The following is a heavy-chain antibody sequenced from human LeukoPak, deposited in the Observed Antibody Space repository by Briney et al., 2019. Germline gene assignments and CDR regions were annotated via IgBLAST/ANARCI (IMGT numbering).Heavy chain of an antibody. D-gene: IGHD1-26*01. CDR2: INPNSGGT. CDR1: GYTFTDCY. V-gene: IGHV1-2*02. Sequence: RASVKVSCKASGYTFTDCYMHWVRQAPGQGLEWMGWINPNSGGTNYAQKFQGRVTMTRDTSISTAYMELSRLRSDDTAVYYCASDSGTYYYYFDYWGQGTLVTVSS. J-gene: IGHJ4*02. CDR3: ASDSGTYYYYFDY.